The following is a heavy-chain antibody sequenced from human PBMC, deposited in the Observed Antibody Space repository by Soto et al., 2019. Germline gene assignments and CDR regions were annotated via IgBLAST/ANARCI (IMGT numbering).Heavy chain of an antibody. CDR2: ISWNSGSI. J-gene: IGHJ4*02. V-gene: IGHV3-9*01. CDR3: AKDIQLELRGGFDY. D-gene: IGHD1-7*01. Sequence: EVQLVESGGGLVQPGRSLRLSCAASGFTFDDYAMHWVRQAPGKGLEWVSGISWNSGSIGYADSVKGRFTISRDNAKNSLYLQMNSLRAEDTALYYCAKDIQLELRGGFDYWGQGTLVTVSS. CDR1: GFTFDDYA.